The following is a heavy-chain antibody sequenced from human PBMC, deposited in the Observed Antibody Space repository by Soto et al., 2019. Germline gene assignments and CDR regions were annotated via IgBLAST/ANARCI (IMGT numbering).Heavy chain of an antibody. V-gene: IGHV5-51*01. Sequence: PGESLKISCKGSGYSFSDYWIGWVRQMPGKGLEWMGIIYPGDSDTIYSPSFQGQVIISADKSISTAYLQWSGLKASDTAVFYCARRGGSYQADYWGQGTLVTVSS. D-gene: IGHD1-26*01. CDR2: IYPGDSDT. CDR1: GYSFSDYW. J-gene: IGHJ4*02. CDR3: ARRGGSYQADY.